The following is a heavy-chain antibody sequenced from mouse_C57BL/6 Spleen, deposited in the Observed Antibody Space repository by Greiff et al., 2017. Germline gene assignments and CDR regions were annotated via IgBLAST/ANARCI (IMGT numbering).Heavy chain of an antibody. CDR1: GFTFSDYY. V-gene: IGHV5-12*01. Sequence: EVKLMESGGGLVQPGGSLKLSCAASGFTFSDYYMYWVRQTPEKRLEWVAYISNGGGSTYYPDTVKGRFTISRDNAKNTLYLQMSRLKSEDTAMYYCASAPYEYDDGFAYWGQGTLVTVSA. D-gene: IGHD2-4*01. CDR2: ISNGGGST. J-gene: IGHJ3*01. CDR3: ASAPYEYDDGFAY.